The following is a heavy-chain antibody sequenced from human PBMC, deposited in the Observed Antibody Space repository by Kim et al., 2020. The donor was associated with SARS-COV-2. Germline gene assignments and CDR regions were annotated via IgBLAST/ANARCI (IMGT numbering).Heavy chain of an antibody. D-gene: IGHD6-6*01. J-gene: IGHJ4*02. CDR1: GFMFTSYA. Sequence: GGSLRLSCEVSGFMFTSYALNWVRHAPGKGLEWVSYISTSGYAIYYGDSVKGRFTISRDNAKNSLYLQMNSLRAEDTGVYYCARGSSSCGYWGQGTLVTVSS. CDR3: ARGSSSCGY. CDR2: ISTSGYAI. V-gene: IGHV3-48*03.